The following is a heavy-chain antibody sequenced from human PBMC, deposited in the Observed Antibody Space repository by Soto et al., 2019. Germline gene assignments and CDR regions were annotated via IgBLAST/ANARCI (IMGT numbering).Heavy chain of an antibody. CDR2: ISAYNGNT. CDR1: GYTFTSYG. CDR3: ARDRQVYSSGWKGDAFGI. J-gene: IGHJ3*02. V-gene: IGHV1-18*01. Sequence: ASVKVSCKASGYTFTSYGISWVRQAPGQGLEWMGWISAYNGNTNYAQKLQGRVTMTTDTSTSTAYMELRSLRSDDTAVYYCARDRQVYSSGWKGDAFGIWGQGTVVTVSS. D-gene: IGHD6-19*01.